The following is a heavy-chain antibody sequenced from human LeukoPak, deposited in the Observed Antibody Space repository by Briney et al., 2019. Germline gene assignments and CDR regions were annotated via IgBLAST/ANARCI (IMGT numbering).Heavy chain of an antibody. V-gene: IGHV3-21*01. J-gene: IGHJ3*02. CDR2: IETGP. CDR1: GFSLSSHG. D-gene: IGHD4-11*01. CDR3: ARSHLLNYGAFDI. Sequence: GGSLRLSCAASGFSLSSHGMNWVRQAPGRGLEWVSSIETGPEYADSMKGRFTISRDNAKKILYLEMNSLRAEDTAVYYCARSHLLNYGAFDIWGQGTTVTVS.